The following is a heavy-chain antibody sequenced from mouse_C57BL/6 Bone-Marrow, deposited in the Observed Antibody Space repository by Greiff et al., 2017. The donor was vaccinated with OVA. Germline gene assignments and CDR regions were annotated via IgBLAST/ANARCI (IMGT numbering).Heavy chain of an antibody. CDR3: ARWDLPHAMDY. Sequence: EVQLQQSGPELVKPGASVKISCKASGYTFTDYYMNWVKQSHGKSLEWIGDINPNNGGTSYNQKFKGKATLTVDKSSSTAYMELRSLTSEDSAVYYCARWDLPHAMDYWGQGTSVTVSS. J-gene: IGHJ4*01. CDR1: GYTFTDYY. V-gene: IGHV1-26*01. D-gene: IGHD4-1*01. CDR2: INPNNGGT.